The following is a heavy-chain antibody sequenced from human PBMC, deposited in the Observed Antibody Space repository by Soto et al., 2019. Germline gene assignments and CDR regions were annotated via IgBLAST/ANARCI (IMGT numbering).Heavy chain of an antibody. CDR2: INPILSMS. D-gene: IGHD3-10*01. V-gene: IGHV1-69*02. CDR1: GDTFTFYS. CDR3: ASSYGSGYRAFDY. Sequence: QVQLVQSGAEVKRPGSSVKVSCKASGDTFTFYSINWVRQAPGLGLEWMGRINPILSMSNYAQRFQGRVTLTXDXSTSTASMELRSLRSEDTASYYCASSYGSGYRAFDYWGQGALVTVSS. J-gene: IGHJ4*02.